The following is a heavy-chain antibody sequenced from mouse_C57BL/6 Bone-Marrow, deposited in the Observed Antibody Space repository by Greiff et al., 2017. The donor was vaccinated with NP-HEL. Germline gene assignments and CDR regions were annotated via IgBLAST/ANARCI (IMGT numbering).Heavy chain of an antibody. Sequence: VQRVESGPELVKPGASVKISCKASGYAFSSSWMNWVKQRPGTGLEWIGRIYPGDGDTNYNGKFKGKATLTADKSSSTAYMQLSSLTSEDSAVYFCARRRDYYAMDYWGQGTSVTVSS. CDR2: IYPGDGDT. J-gene: IGHJ4*01. CDR1: GYAFSSSW. CDR3: ARRRDYYAMDY. V-gene: IGHV1-82*01.